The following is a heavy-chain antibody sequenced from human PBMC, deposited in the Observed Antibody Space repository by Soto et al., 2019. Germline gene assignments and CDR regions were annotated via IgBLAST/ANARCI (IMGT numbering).Heavy chain of an antibody. J-gene: IGHJ3*02. CDR2: IGAGNGNT. Sequence: VQLVQSGAEVKKPVASVKFSCKASGYTFHSYAMNWVSQAPGQGLEWMVWIGAGNGNTVYSQKFQPRVTVTSDISANTAYMELSSLRSEDTARYDCARLVASGAFTYGPHGCAFDIWGQGTMVTVSS. CDR3: ARLVASGAFTYGPHGCAFDI. D-gene: IGHD2-8*02. V-gene: IGHV1-3*01. CDR1: GYTFHSYA.